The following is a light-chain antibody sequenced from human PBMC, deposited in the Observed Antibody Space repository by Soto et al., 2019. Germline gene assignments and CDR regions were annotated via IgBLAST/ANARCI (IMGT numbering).Light chain of an antibody. CDR1: QTVGNY. V-gene: IGKV3-11*01. CDR3: QQRGNWPLPWP. Sequence: EIVLTQSPATLSLSPGERATLSCRASQTVGNYLAWYQQKPGQVPRLLIYNASNRATGVPVSFSGSGSGTEFTLTIRSLEPEDFAGYYCQQRGNWPLPWPCGQGAKVEI. J-gene: IGKJ1*01. CDR2: NAS.